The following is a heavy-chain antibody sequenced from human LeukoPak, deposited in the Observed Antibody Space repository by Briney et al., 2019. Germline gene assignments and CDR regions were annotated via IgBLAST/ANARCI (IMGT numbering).Heavy chain of an antibody. CDR2: IYYSGST. CDR3: ARHIPAGIVVVIDAFDI. CDR1: GGSISSYY. D-gene: IGHD3-22*01. J-gene: IGHJ3*02. V-gene: IGHV4-59*08. Sequence: SETLSLTCTVSGGSISSYYWSWIRQPPGKGLEWIGYIYYSGSTNYNPSLKCRVTISVDTSKNQFSLKLSSVTAADTAVYYCARHIPAGIVVVIDAFDIWGQGTMVTVSS.